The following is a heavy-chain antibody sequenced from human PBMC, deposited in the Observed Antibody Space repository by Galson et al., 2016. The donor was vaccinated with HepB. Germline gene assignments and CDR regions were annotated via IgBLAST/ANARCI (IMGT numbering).Heavy chain of an antibody. CDR1: GFTFVNYA. Sequence: SLRLSCAASGFTFVNYAMTWVRQPPGKGLEWVSTIDNNGGSTNYADSVRGRFTISRDHSNNQLYLQMNSLRAEDTAVYYCTKYQAPGLHAFDIWGQGTTVTVSS. CDR2: IDNNGGST. D-gene: IGHD2-21*02. V-gene: IGHV3-23*01. CDR3: TKYQAPGLHAFDI. J-gene: IGHJ3*02.